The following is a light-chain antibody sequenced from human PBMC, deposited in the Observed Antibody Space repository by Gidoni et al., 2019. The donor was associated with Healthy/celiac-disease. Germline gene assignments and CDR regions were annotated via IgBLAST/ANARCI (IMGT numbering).Light chain of an antibody. CDR2: GAS. CDR1: QSVSSN. J-gene: IGKJ2*01. Sequence: EIVMTQSPATLSVSPGERATLSCRASQSVSSNLAWYQQKPGQAPRHLIYGASTSATGIPARFSGSGSGTEFTLTLSSLQSEDFAVYYCQQYNNWPVTFGQGTKLEIK. CDR3: QQYNNWPVT. V-gene: IGKV3-15*01.